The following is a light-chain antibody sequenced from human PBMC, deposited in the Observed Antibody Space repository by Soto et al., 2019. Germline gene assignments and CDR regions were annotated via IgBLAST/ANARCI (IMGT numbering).Light chain of an antibody. J-gene: IGKJ2*01. CDR1: QTIVYTDNNNNY. V-gene: IGKV4-1*01. Sequence: DIVMSQSPDSLAGSLGERATINCKSSQTIVYTDNNNNYLAWYQQKPGQPPKLLIYWASNRESGVPDRFSGSGSGTDVTLTITSVKAEDMAVYYCQQYYNTPYTFGQGTRLEIK. CDR3: QQYYNTPYT. CDR2: WAS.